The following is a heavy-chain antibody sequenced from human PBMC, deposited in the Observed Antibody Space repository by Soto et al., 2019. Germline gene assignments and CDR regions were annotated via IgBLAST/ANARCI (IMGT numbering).Heavy chain of an antibody. D-gene: IGHD3-3*01. V-gene: IGHV3-30*18. J-gene: IGHJ6*02. CDR2: ISYDGSNK. CDR1: GFTFSSYG. CDR3: AKEYGVVAPYYYYGMDV. Sequence: GGSLRLSCAASGFTFSSYGMHWVRQAPGKGLEWVAVISYDGSNKYYADSVKGRFTISRDNSKNTLYLQMNSLRAEDTAVYYCAKEYGVVAPYYYYGMDVWGQGTTVTVSS.